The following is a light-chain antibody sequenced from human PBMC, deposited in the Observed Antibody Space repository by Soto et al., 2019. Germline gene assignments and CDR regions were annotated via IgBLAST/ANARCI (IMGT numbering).Light chain of an antibody. CDR1: QSISDN. Sequence: EVVMTQSPATLSVSPGERVTLSCRASQSISDNLAWSQQKPGQAPRLLIYDASNRATGIPARFSGSGSGTDFTLTISSLEPEDFAVYYCQQRSNWPPPTFGPGTKVDIK. J-gene: IGKJ3*01. CDR3: QQRSNWPPPT. CDR2: DAS. V-gene: IGKV3-11*01.